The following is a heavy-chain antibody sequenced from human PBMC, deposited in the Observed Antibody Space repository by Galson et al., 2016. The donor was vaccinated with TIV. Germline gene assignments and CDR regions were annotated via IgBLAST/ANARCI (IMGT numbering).Heavy chain of an antibody. Sequence: SLRLSCAGSGFTFSMYTINWVRQAPGKGLEWVSSITGNSNIYYADSVKGRFTISRDNAMNSVSLQMNSLRAEDTALYYCARDLGYSYGQGWFDLWGQGTLVTVS. CDR3: ARDLGYSYGQGWFDL. CDR1: GFTFSMYT. V-gene: IGHV3-21*06. J-gene: IGHJ5*02. D-gene: IGHD5-18*01. CDR2: ITGNSNI.